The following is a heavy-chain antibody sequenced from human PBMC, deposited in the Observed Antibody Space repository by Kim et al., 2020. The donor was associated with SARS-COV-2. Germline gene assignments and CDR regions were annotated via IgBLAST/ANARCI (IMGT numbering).Heavy chain of an antibody. Sequence: SETLSLTCAAYGGSFSGYYWSWIRQPPGKGLEWIGEINHSGSTNYNPSLKSRVTISVDTSKNQFSLKLSSVTAADTAVYYCARVGVVRAVQGVLTYYGMDVWGQGTTVTVSS. J-gene: IGHJ6*02. CDR2: INHSGST. D-gene: IGHD3-10*01. CDR3: ARVGVVRAVQGVLTYYGMDV. V-gene: IGHV4-34*01. CDR1: GGSFSGYY.